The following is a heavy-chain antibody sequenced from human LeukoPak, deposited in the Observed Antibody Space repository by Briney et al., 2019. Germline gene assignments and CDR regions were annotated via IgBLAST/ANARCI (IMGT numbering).Heavy chain of an antibody. J-gene: IGHJ5*02. V-gene: IGHV3-7*01. CDR3: ARLNVLLWFGELLSWFDP. CDR2: IKQDGSEK. Sequence: AGGSLRLSCAASGFTFRSYGMSWVRQAPGKGLEWVANIKQDGSEKYYVDSVKGRFTISRDNAKNSLYLQMNSLRAEDTAVYYCARLNVLLWFGELLSWFDPWGQGTLVTVSS. D-gene: IGHD3-10*01. CDR1: GFTFRSYG.